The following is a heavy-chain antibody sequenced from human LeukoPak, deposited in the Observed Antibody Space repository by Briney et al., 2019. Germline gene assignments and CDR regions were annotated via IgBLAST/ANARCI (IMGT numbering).Heavy chain of an antibody. J-gene: IGHJ4*02. CDR1: GGSISSGSYY. D-gene: IGHD5-18*01. CDR2: IYYSGST. V-gene: IGHV4-61*01. Sequence: SETLSLTCTVSGGSISSGSYYWSWIRQPPGKGLEWIGYIYYSGSTNYNPSLKSRVTISVDTSKNQFSLKLSSVTAADTAVYYCARENGYRYDYWGQGTLVTVSS. CDR3: ARENGYRYDY.